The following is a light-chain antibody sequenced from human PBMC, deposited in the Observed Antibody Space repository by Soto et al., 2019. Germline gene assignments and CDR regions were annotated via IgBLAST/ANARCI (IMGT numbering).Light chain of an antibody. CDR2: RNN. V-gene: IGLV1-40*01. J-gene: IGLJ2*01. CDR1: SSNIGAGYD. Sequence: QLVLTQPPSVSGAPGQRVTISCTGSSSNIGAGYDVYWYQQLPGTAPKLLIYRNNSRPSGVPDRFSASKSGTSASLAITGLQAEDEADYYCQSSDSSLSGSVFGGGTKVTVL. CDR3: QSSDSSLSGSV.